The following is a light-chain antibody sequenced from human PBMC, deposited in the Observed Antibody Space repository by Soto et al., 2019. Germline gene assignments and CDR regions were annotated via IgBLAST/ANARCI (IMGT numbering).Light chain of an antibody. CDR1: QNISSY. CDR3: QQTYSTPRT. V-gene: IGKV1-39*01. CDR2: AAS. Sequence: DIQMTQSPSSLSASVGDRVTMTCRASQNISSYLNWYQQKPGKAPNLLIYAASSLQSGVPSRFSGSGSGTDFTLTINSLQPEDFAIYYCQQTYSTPRTFGQGTKVEIK. J-gene: IGKJ1*01.